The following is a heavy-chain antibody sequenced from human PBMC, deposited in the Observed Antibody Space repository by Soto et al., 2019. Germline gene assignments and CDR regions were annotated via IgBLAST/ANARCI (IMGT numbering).Heavy chain of an antibody. CDR3: ARDRYSSGWLDAFDI. CDR1: GFTVSSNY. D-gene: IGHD6-19*01. Sequence: GGSLRLSCAASGFTVSSNYMSWVRQAPGKGLEWVSVIFTGGSTYYADSVKGRFTISRHSSKNTVYLQMNSLRAEDTAVYYCARDRYSSGWLDAFDIWAQGKMVTVSS. CDR2: IFTGGST. V-gene: IGHV3-53*04. J-gene: IGHJ3*02.